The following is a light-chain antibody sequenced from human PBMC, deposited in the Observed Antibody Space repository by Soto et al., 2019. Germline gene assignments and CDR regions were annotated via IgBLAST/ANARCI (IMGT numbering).Light chain of an antibody. J-gene: IGKJ2*02. CDR2: AAS. Sequence: DIQMTQSPSSLSAAVGDRFTITCRASQSISSYLNWYQQKPGKAPNLLIYAASSLQSGVPSRFSGSGSGTDFTLTIGSLQPEDFATYYCQQSFSTPRTFGQGTKLEIK. CDR3: QQSFSTPRT. V-gene: IGKV1-39*01. CDR1: QSISSY.